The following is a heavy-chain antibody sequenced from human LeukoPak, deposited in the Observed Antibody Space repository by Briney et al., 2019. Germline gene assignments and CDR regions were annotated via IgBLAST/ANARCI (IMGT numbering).Heavy chain of an antibody. D-gene: IGHD3-22*01. CDR1: GYGFTSYW. CDR2: IYPGDSDT. CDR3: AAYTYYYDSSGYPDY. Sequence: GESLKISCKGSGYGFTSYWIGWVRQMPGKGLEWMGIIYPGDSDTRYSPSFQGQVTISADKSISTAYLQWSSLKASDTAMYYCAAYTYYYDSSGYPDYWGQGTLVTVSS. J-gene: IGHJ4*02. V-gene: IGHV5-51*01.